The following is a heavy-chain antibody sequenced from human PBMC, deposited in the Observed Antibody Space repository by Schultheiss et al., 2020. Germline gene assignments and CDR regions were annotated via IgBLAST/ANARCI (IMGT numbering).Heavy chain of an antibody. CDR1: GFTFSSYA. D-gene: IGHD7-27*01. V-gene: IGHV3-21*05. J-gene: IGHJ6*02. CDR2: ISSSSSYI. Sequence: GGSLRLSCAASGFTFSSYAMSWVRQAPGKGLEWVSYISSSSSYIYYADSVRGRFTISRDNAKNSLHLQMNSLRAEDTAVYYCARGGWPVWGPYYYYGMDVWGQGTTVTVSS. CDR3: ARGGWPVWGPYYYYGMDV.